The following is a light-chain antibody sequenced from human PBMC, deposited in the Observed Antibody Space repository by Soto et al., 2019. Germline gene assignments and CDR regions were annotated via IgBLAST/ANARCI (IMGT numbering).Light chain of an antibody. Sequence: EIVLTKSPGTLSLSPGERATLSCRASQSISSNYLAWYQHKPGQAPRLLIYDASSKATGTPDRFSGSGSGTDFTLTISRLEPEDFAVYYCQYYGSSHSNTFGQRARPEIK. CDR3: QYYGSSHSNT. V-gene: IGKV3-20*01. J-gene: IGKJ5*01. CDR1: QSISSNY. CDR2: DAS.